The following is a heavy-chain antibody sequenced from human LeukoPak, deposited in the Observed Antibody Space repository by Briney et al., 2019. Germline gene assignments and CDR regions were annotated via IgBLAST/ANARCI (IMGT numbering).Heavy chain of an antibody. CDR2: INHSGST. V-gene: IGHV4-34*01. J-gene: IGHJ4*02. Sequence: NPSETLSLTCAVYGGSFSGYYWSWIRQPPGKGLEWIGEINHSGSTNYNPSLKSRVTISVDTSKNQFSLKLSSVTAADTAVYYCARWEGGSYNDFDYWGQGTLVTVSS. CDR1: GGSFSGYY. CDR3: ARWEGGSYNDFDY. D-gene: IGHD1-26*01.